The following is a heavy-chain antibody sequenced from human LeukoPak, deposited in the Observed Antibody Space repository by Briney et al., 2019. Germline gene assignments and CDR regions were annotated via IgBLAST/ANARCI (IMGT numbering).Heavy chain of an antibody. CDR1: GYGFTVYN. CDR2: INPNSGGT. J-gene: IGHJ5*02. V-gene: IGHV1-2*02. D-gene: IGHD2-15*01. CDR3: ARDTVVVAATYWFDP. Sequence: ASVKVSCNASGYGFTVYNIHMQRHRPGQGLELMGWINPNSGGTNYAQKFQGRVTMTRDTSISTAYMELSRLRSDDTAVYYRARDTVVVAATYWFDPWGQGTLVIVS.